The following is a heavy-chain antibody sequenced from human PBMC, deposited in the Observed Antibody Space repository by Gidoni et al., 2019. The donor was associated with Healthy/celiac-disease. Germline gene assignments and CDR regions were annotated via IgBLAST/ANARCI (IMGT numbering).Heavy chain of an antibody. CDR1: GFSLSTSGMC. D-gene: IGHD4-17*01. Sequence: QVTLRESGPALVKPTQTLTLTCTFSGFSLSTSGMCVSWIRQPPGKALEWLALIDWDDDKYYSTSLKTRLTISKDTSKNQVVLTMTNMDPVDTATYYCARIRGDYVRFYYYGMDVWGQGTTVTVSS. J-gene: IGHJ6*02. CDR2: IDWDDDK. V-gene: IGHV2-70*01. CDR3: ARIRGDYVRFYYYGMDV.